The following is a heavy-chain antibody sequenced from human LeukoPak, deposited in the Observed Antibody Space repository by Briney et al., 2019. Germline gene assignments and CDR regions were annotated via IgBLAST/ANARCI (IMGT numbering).Heavy chain of an antibody. Sequence: PGRSLRLSCAASGFTFSSYGVHWVRQAPGKGLEWVAVISYDGSNKYYADSVKGRFTISRDNSKNTLYLQINSLRAEDTAVYYCAKDRAVRGVIEVDYWGQGTLVTVSS. CDR2: ISYDGSNK. V-gene: IGHV3-30*18. CDR1: GFTFSSYG. D-gene: IGHD3-10*01. J-gene: IGHJ4*02. CDR3: AKDRAVRGVIEVDY.